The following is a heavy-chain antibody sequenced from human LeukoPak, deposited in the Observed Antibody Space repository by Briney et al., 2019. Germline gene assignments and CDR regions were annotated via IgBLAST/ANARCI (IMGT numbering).Heavy chain of an antibody. J-gene: IGHJ4*02. Sequence: SETLSLTCAVYGGSFRGYYWMWVRQSPGKGLEWIGEINHSGGSNYNPSLKSRVTISVDTSKNRLSLRLRFVTAADTAVYYCATSLTGGVDYWGQGTLVTVSS. CDR1: GGSFRGYY. CDR2: INHSGGS. D-gene: IGHD1-14*01. CDR3: ATSLTGGVDY. V-gene: IGHV4-34*01.